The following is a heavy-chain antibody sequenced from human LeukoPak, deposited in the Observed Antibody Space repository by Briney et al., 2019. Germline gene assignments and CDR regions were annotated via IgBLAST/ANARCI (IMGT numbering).Heavy chain of an antibody. V-gene: IGHV3-74*01. D-gene: IGHD5-12*01. J-gene: IGHJ4*02. CDR3: AKDRDSGYEALDY. CDR2: INSDGSST. CDR1: GFTFSSYW. Sequence: GGSLRLSCAASGFTFSSYWMHWVRQAPGKGLVWVSRINSDGSSTSYADSVKGRFTISRDNAKNTLYLQMNSLRAEDTAVYYCAKDRDSGYEALDYWGQGNLVTVSS.